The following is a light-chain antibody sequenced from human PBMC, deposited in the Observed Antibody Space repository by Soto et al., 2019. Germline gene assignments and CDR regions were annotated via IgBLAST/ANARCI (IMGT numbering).Light chain of an antibody. CDR2: AAS. J-gene: IGKJ1*01. CDR3: QQFPTWT. Sequence: EIVLTQSPGILSLSPGERATLSCRASQSVSNSYLAWYQQKPGQAPRLLMYAASNRATGIPDRFSGSGSGTDSTLTISRLEPEDFAVYYCQQFPTWTFGQGTKVEIK. V-gene: IGKV3-20*01. CDR1: QSVSNSY.